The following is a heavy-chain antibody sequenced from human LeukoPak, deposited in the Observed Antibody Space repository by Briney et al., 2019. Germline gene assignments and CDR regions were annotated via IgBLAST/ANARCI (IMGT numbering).Heavy chain of an antibody. J-gene: IGHJ6*03. CDR3: ARGGIPTGPYYYFYYMDV. D-gene: IGHD3-10*01. CDR1: GFTFSRNV. CDR2: ISYDGNNK. Sequence: GGSLRLSCAASGFTFSRNVMHWVRQAPGKGLEWVALISYDGNNKFYADCVKGRFTISRDNSRNTLYLQMNSLRGEDAAVYSCARGGIPTGPYYYFYYMDVWGKGTAVTVSS. V-gene: IGHV3-30*01.